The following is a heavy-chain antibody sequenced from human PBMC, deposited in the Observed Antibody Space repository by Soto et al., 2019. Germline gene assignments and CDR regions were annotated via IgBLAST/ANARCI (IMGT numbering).Heavy chain of an antibody. CDR1: GGSIRNYY. Sequence: SETLSLTCTVSGGSIRNYYWSWIRQPPGKGLEWIGYIFYSGSTNYNPSLKTRVTISVDTSKNQFSLKLSSVTAADTAVYYCARLGRYYDILTGYYIGAFDIWGQGTMVTVS. J-gene: IGHJ3*02. CDR2: IFYSGST. CDR3: ARLGRYYDILTGYYIGAFDI. V-gene: IGHV4-59*08. D-gene: IGHD3-9*01.